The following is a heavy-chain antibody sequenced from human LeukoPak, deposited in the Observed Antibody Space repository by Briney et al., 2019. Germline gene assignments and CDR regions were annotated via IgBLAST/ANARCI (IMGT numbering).Heavy chain of an antibody. CDR3: AKCNWNLLGAFDI. V-gene: IGHV3-23*01. Sequence: SGGSLRLSCAASGFTFSSYAMSWVRQAPGKGLERVSVISGSGGNTYYADSVKGRFTISRDNSKNTLYLQMNSLRAEDTAVYYCAKCNWNLLGAFDIWGQGTMVTVSS. D-gene: IGHD1-7*01. J-gene: IGHJ3*02. CDR2: ISGSGGNT. CDR1: GFTFSSYA.